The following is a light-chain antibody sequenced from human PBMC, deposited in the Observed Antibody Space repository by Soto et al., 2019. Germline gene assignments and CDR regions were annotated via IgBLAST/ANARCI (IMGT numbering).Light chain of an antibody. V-gene: IGKV3-15*01. J-gene: IGKJ5*01. Sequence: IQMTQSPATPSVSPGERANLSCRAIESVSSNLAWYQQRPGQAPRLLIYGASTRATDTPVRFRGSGSGTEFTLTISSLQSEDFAVYYCQQYNNWPPSIIFGQGTRLETK. CDR2: GAS. CDR1: ESVSSN. CDR3: QQYNNWPPSII.